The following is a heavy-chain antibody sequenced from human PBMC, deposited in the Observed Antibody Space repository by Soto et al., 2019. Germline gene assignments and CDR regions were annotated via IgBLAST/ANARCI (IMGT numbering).Heavy chain of an antibody. D-gene: IGHD6-6*01. CDR1: GGTFSSYA. V-gene: IGHV1-69*13. CDR2: IIPIFGTA. J-gene: IGHJ4*02. Sequence: SVKVSCKAYGGTFSSYAISWVRQAPGQGLEWMGGIIPIFGTANYAQKFQGRVTITADESTSTAYMELSSLRSEDTAVYYCASTSIAARPEKLPYYLDYWGQGTLVTVSS. CDR3: ASTSIAARPEKLPYYLDY.